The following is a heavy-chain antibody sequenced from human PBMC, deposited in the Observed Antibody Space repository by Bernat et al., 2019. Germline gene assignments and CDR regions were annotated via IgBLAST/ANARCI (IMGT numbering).Heavy chain of an antibody. V-gene: IGHV3-21*01. Sequence: EVQLVESGGGLVKPGGSLRLSCAASGFTFSSYSMNWVRQAPGKGLEWVSSISSSSSYIYYADSVKGRFTISRDNAKNSLYLQMNSLRAEDTAVYYCARIGPTWYSSSWYAPSMKGGENYYFDYWGQGTLVTVSS. CDR3: ARIGPTWYSSSWYAPSMKGGENYYFDY. CDR2: ISSSSSYI. J-gene: IGHJ4*02. D-gene: IGHD6-13*01. CDR1: GFTFSSYS.